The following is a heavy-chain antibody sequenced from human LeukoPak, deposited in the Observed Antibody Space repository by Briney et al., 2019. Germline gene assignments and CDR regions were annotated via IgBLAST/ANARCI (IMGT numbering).Heavy chain of an antibody. CDR3: ARVPVSRAIDY. D-gene: IGHD3-3*02. CDR2: INSDGSST. J-gene: IGHJ4*02. Sequence: RGSLRLSCAASGFTFSSYWMHWVHQAPGKGLVWVSRINSDGSSTSYADSVKGRFTISRDNAKNTLCLQMNSLRAEDTAVYYCARVPVSRAIDYWGQGTLVTVSS. CDR1: GFTFSSYW. V-gene: IGHV3-74*01.